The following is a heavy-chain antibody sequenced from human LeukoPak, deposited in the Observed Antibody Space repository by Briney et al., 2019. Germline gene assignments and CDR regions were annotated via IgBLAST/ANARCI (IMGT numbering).Heavy chain of an antibody. CDR1: GDSVSINSTA. J-gene: IGHJ3*02. CDR2: TYYRSKSYN. D-gene: IGHD4/OR15-4a*01. CDR3: ARKRLSADSFDI. V-gene: IGHV6-1*01. Sequence: SQTLSLTCAISGDSVSINSTAWNWIRQSPSRGLEWLGRTYYRSKSYNDYTVSVKSRITFNPDTSKNQFSLHLNSVTPEDTAVYYCARKRLSADSFDIWGQGTLVTVSS.